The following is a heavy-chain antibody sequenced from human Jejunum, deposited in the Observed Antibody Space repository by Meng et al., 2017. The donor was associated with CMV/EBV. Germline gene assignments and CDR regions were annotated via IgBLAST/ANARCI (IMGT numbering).Heavy chain of an antibody. CDR3: ARGTGSGSWLIDS. J-gene: IGHJ4*02. CDR1: GFTFSSDA. CDR2: IPFDGNNG. V-gene: IGHV3-30*04. Sequence: SGFTFSSDAVHWIRQAPGKGLEWVAVIPFDGNNGHCADSMKSRFTISRDNYKNTLYLQVNSLRLEDAGVYYCARGTGSGSWLIDSWGQGTLVTVLL. D-gene: IGHD6-13*01.